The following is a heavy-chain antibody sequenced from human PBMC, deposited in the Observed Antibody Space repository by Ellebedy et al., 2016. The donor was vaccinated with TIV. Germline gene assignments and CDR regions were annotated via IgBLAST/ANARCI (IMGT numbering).Heavy chain of an antibody. J-gene: IGHJ4*02. CDR1: GGTFSSYA. V-gene: IGHV1-69*06. CDR2: IIPIFGTA. Sequence: SVKVSCXASGGTFSSYAISWVRQAPGQGLEWMGGIIPIFGTANYAQKFQGRVTITADKSTSTAYMELSSLRSEDTAVYYCARDVYGDYDDYWGQGTLVTVSS. D-gene: IGHD4-17*01. CDR3: ARDVYGDYDDY.